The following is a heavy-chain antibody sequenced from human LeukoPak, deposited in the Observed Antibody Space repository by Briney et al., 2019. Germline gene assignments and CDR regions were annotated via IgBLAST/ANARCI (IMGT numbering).Heavy chain of an antibody. CDR2: IRSDGTNK. J-gene: IGHJ3*02. V-gene: IGHV3-30*02. D-gene: IGHD2-15*01. Sequence: GGSLRLSCAASGFAFSSYGMHWVRQAPGKGLEWVAFIRSDGTNKYYADSVKGRFTISGDNSKNTLYLQMNSLRAEDTAVYYCAKAQQYDYCSGGSCYRSNDAFDIWGQGTMVTVSS. CDR1: GFAFSSYG. CDR3: AKAQQYDYCSGGSCYRSNDAFDI.